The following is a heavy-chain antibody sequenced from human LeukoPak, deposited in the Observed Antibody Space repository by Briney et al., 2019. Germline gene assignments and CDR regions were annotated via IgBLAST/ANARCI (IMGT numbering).Heavy chain of an antibody. D-gene: IGHD7-27*01. CDR3: TMDLTGALDD. Sequence: GRSLRLSCAASGFTFDDYAMHWVRQAPGKGLEWVSGISWNSGSIGYADSVKGRFTTSRDNAKNTLYLQMNSLRAEDTSIYYCTMDLTGALDDWGQGTVVTVSS. CDR2: ISWNSGSI. J-gene: IGHJ4*02. CDR1: GFTFDDYA. V-gene: IGHV3-9*01.